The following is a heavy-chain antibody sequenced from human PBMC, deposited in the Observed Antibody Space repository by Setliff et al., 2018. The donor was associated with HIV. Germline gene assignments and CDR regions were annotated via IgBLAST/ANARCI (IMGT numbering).Heavy chain of an antibody. V-gene: IGHV4-4*07. CDR1: GGSISSYY. Sequence: SETLSLTCTVSGGSISSYYWSWIRQSPGKGLEWIGRMHTSGNTNYNPSLKSRVTMSVDTSKNQFSLRLSSVTAADTAVYYCARDPPGYGDSNDYWGQGTLVTVSS. D-gene: IGHD4-17*01. CDR3: ARDPPGYGDSNDY. J-gene: IGHJ4*02. CDR2: MHTSGNT.